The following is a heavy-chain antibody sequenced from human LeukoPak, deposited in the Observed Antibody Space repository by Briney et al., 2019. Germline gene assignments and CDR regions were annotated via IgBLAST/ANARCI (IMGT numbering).Heavy chain of an antibody. CDR3: ARLRRDGYQFDY. CDR2: INHSGST. D-gene: IGHD5-24*01. V-gene: IGHV4-34*01. Sequence: SETLSLTCAVYGGSFSGYYWSWIRQPPGKGLEWIGEINHSGSTNYNPSLKSRVTISVDTSKNQFSLKLSSVTAADTAVYYCARLRRDGYQFDYWGQGTLVTVSS. CDR1: GGSFSGYY. J-gene: IGHJ4*02.